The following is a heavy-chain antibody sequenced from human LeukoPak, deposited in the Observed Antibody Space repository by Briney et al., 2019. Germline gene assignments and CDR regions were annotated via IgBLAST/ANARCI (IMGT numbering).Heavy chain of an antibody. CDR1: GYTFTGYY. J-gene: IGHJ4*02. CDR3: ARDQVEGCSSTSCYVSFVDY. D-gene: IGHD2-2*01. CDR2: INPNSGGT. Sequence: ASVKVSCKASGYTFTGYYVHWVRQAPGQGLEWMGWINPNSGGTNYAQKFQGRVTMTRDTSISTAYMELSRLRSDDTAVYYCARDQVEGCSSTSCYVSFVDYWGQGTLVTVSS. V-gene: IGHV1-2*02.